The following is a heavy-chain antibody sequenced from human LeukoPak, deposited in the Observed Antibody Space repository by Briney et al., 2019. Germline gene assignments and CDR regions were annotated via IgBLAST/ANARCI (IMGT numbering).Heavy chain of an antibody. Sequence: SETLSLTCGVSGGSISSTNWWSWVRQPPGQGLEWIGEISLTGQTNYNPSLNGRVTISVDTSKNQFSLKLSSVTAADTAVYYCARADILGYFDYWGQGTLVTVSS. CDR3: ARADILGYFDY. CDR2: ISLTGQT. D-gene: IGHD1-26*01. CDR1: GGSISSTNW. V-gene: IGHV4-4*02. J-gene: IGHJ4*02.